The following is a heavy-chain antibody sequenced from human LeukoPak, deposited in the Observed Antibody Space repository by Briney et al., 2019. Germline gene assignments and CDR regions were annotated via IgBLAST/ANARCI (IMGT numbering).Heavy chain of an antibody. D-gene: IGHD4-17*01. Sequence: ASVKVSCKASGYTFTSYGISWVRQAPGQGLEWMGWISAYNGNTNYAQKLQGRVTMTTDTSTSTAYMELRSLRSDDTAVYYCARPPYGDYGGGAFDIWGQGTMVTVSS. CDR1: GYTFTSYG. CDR2: ISAYNGNT. V-gene: IGHV1-18*01. J-gene: IGHJ3*02. CDR3: ARPPYGDYGGGAFDI.